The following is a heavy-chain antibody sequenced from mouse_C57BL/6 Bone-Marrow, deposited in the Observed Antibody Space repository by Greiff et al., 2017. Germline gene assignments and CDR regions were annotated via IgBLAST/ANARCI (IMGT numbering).Heavy chain of an antibody. V-gene: IGHV1-72*01. CDR3: ALDYYGSSHWYFDV. Sequence: VQLQQPGAELVKPGASVKLSCKASGYTFTSYWMHWVKQRPGRGLEWIGRIDPNSGGTKYNEKFKSKATLTVDKPSSTAYMQLSILISEDSAVYYCALDYYGSSHWYFDVWGTGTTVTVSS. J-gene: IGHJ1*03. CDR2: IDPNSGGT. D-gene: IGHD1-1*01. CDR1: GYTFTSYW.